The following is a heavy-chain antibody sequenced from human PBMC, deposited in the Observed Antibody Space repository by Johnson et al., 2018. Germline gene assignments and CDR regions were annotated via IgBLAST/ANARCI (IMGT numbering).Heavy chain of an antibody. Sequence: QEQLVESGGSVVQPGRSLRLSCTASGFTFSSYGMHWVRQAPGKGLEWVASISSDGSTKNYADSVKDRFTISSDNSKNSLFLQMNSLRAEDTAVYYCAKAGYYDSSGYYYYFQHWGQGTLVTVSS. CDR1: GFTFSSYG. J-gene: IGHJ1*01. CDR2: ISSDGSTK. CDR3: AKAGYYDSSGYYYYFQH. V-gene: IGHV3-30*18. D-gene: IGHD3-22*01.